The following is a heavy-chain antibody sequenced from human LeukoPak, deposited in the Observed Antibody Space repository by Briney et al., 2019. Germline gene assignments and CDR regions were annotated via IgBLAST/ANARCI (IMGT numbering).Heavy chain of an antibody. CDR1: GFTFNNHW. J-gene: IGHJ6*02. CDR3: ARRITIAAAGWGYGMDV. D-gene: IGHD6-13*01. V-gene: IGHV3-7*03. Sequence: PGGSLRLSCAASGFTFNNHWMSWVRQAPGKGLEWVANIRHDGSDKKYVDSVKGRFTISRDNAENLLFLQMNSLRAEDTAVYYCARRITIAAAGWGYGMDVWGQGTTDTVSS. CDR2: IRHDGSDK.